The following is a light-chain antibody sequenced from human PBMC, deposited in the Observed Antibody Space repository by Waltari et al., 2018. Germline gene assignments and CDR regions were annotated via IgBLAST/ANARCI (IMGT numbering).Light chain of an antibody. Sequence: DIQMTQSPSSLSASVGDRVTITCRASQSVSSYLNWYQQKPGKAPRLLIYAASSLQSGVPSRFRGSGSGTDFALTISSLQPEDFATYYCQQSSSTPPWTFGQGTKVEIK. CDR1: QSVSSY. V-gene: IGKV1-39*01. CDR3: QQSSSTPPWT. J-gene: IGKJ1*01. CDR2: AAS.